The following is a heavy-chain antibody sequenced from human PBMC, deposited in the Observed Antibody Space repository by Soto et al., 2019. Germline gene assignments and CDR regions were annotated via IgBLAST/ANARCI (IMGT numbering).Heavy chain of an antibody. J-gene: IGHJ4*02. CDR1: GGSISSGGYY. D-gene: IGHD5-18*01. CDR3: ARESHTAMVYFDY. Sequence: SETLSLTCTVSGGSISSGGYYWSWIRQHPGKGLEWIGYIYYSGSTYYIPSLKSRVTISVDTSKNQFSLELSSVTAADTAVYYCARESHTAMVYFDYWGQGTLVTVS. V-gene: IGHV4-31*03. CDR2: IYYSGST.